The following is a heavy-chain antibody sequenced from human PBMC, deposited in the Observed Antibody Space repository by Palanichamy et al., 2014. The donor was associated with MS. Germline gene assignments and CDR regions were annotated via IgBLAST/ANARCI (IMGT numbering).Heavy chain of an antibody. CDR3: ARVRAARSGVDP. CDR2: IHYSGST. J-gene: IGHJ5*02. V-gene: IGHV4-59*01. CDR1: GGSISSYY. Sequence: QVQLQESGPGLVKPSETLSLTCSVSGGSISSYYWSWIRQPPGKGLEWIGYIHYSGSTNYNPSLKSRVTMSVDTSKNQFSLKLSSVTAADTVFYYCARVRAARSGVDPWGQGTLVTVSS. D-gene: IGHD3-10*01.